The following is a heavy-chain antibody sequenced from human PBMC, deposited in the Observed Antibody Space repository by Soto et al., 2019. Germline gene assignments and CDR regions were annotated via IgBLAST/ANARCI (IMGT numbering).Heavy chain of an antibody. J-gene: IGHJ5*01. CDR3: ARDGRITVIRGPLPFDS. D-gene: IGHD3-10*01. CDR2: ISVYNGNT. CDR1: GPTFSNYA. Sequence: ASVKVSCKASGPTFSNYAISWVRQAPGQGLEWMGWISVYNGNTKSAEKFQGRVTMTTDTSTSTAYMELRSLSSDDTALYYCARDGRITVIRGPLPFDSWG. V-gene: IGHV1-18*04.